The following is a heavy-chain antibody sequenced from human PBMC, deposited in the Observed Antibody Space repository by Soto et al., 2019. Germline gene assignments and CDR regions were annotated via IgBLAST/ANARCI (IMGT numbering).Heavy chain of an antibody. CDR3: AKDRMITFGGVIVSPFDY. CDR2: ISGSGGST. Sequence: EVQLLESGGGLVQPGGSLRLSCAASGFTFSSYAMSWVRQAPGKGLEWVSAISGSGGSTYYADSVKGRFTISRDNSKNTLYLQMNSRRAEDTAVYYCAKDRMITFGGVIVSPFDYWGQGTLVTVSS. J-gene: IGHJ4*02. V-gene: IGHV3-23*01. D-gene: IGHD3-16*02. CDR1: GFTFSSYA.